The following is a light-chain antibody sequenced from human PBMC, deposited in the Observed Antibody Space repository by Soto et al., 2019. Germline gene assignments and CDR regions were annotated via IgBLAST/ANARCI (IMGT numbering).Light chain of an antibody. J-gene: IGLJ1*01. CDR3: LSYSSSTSPYV. V-gene: IGLV2-14*01. CDR1: SSDVGGYKY. CDR2: EVS. Sequence: QSVLTQPASVSGSPGQSITISCTGTSSDVGGYKYVSWYQQHPDKAPKLIIFEVSNRPSGVSNRFSGSKSGNTASLTISGLQAEDEADYYCLSYSSSTSPYVLGTATKLTVL.